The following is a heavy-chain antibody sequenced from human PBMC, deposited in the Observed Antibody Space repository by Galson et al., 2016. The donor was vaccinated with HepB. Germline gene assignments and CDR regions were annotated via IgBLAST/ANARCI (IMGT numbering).Heavy chain of an antibody. D-gene: IGHD2/OR15-2a*01. CDR1: GLPSNNYA. Sequence: SLRLSCAASGLPSNNYAMHWVRQAPGKGLECVSLISGDGRNTYYADPVKGRFSISRDNSKKSLYLEMNSLRTEDTAFYYCGILYGGFDPWGQGTLVTVSS. V-gene: IGHV3-43*02. CDR3: GILYGGFDP. J-gene: IGHJ5*02. CDR2: ISGDGRNT.